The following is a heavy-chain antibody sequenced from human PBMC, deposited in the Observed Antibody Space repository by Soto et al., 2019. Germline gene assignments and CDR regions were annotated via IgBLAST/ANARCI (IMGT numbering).Heavy chain of an antibody. CDR1: GFSFSNTW. CDR3: AKDWSYGLDV. J-gene: IGHJ6*02. CDR2: VNSDGRNT. V-gene: IGHV3-74*01. Sequence: SLRLSCAASGFSFSNTWMHWVRQAPGKGMVWVSHVNSDGRNTNYADFVKGRFTVSRDNARSTVYLQMNSLRADDTAVYYCAKDWSYGLDVWGQGTTVTVSS. D-gene: IGHD3-9*01.